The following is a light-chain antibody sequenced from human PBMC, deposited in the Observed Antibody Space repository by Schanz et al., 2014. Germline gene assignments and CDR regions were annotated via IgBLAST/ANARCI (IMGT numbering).Light chain of an antibody. Sequence: DIQMTQSPSTLSASVGDRVTIACRASQSISIWLAWYQQKPGKAPKLLIHRASSLESGVPSRFSGSGSGTEFTLTISNLQPDDFATYYCQQYNGYSRETFDQGTKVEI. V-gene: IGKV1-5*03. CDR3: QQYNGYSRET. J-gene: IGKJ1*01. CDR2: RAS. CDR1: QSISIW.